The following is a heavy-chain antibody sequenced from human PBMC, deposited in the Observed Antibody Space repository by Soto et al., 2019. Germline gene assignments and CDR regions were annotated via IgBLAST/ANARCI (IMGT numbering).Heavy chain of an antibody. J-gene: IGHJ6*03. CDR1: GYTLTELS. D-gene: IGHD4-17*01. CDR2: FDPEDGET. CDR3: ATLARTTVTTRDVWYYYYYMDV. Sequence: ASVKVSCKVSGYTLTELSMHWVRQAPGKGLEWMGGFDPEDGETIYAQKFQGRVTMTEDTSTDTAYMELSSLRSEDTAVYYCATLARTTVTTRDVWYYYYYMDVWGKGTPVTVSS. V-gene: IGHV1-24*01.